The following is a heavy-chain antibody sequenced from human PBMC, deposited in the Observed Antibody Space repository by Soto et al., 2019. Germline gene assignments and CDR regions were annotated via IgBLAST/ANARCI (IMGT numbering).Heavy chain of an antibody. Sequence: EVQMLESGGGLVQPGGSLRLSCAASGFTFSSYVMSWVRQAPGKGLEWVSAISGSGGSTYYADSVKGRFTISRDNSKNTLYLQMNSLRAEDTAVYYCAKDDFDIVVVPAARGGMDVWGQGTTVTVSS. CDR2: ISGSGGST. CDR3: AKDDFDIVVVPAARGGMDV. V-gene: IGHV3-23*01. D-gene: IGHD2-2*01. CDR1: GFTFSSYV. J-gene: IGHJ6*02.